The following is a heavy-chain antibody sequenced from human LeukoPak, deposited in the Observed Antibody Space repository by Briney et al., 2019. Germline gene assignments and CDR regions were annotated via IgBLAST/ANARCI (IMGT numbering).Heavy chain of an antibody. D-gene: IGHD6-19*01. V-gene: IGHV3-7*03. CDR3: ARNSGWFRFDY. J-gene: IGHJ4*02. CDR1: GFTFSNYW. CDR2: IEEDGSDK. Sequence: PGGSLRLSCAASGFTFSNYWMDWVRQSPGKGLEWVANIEEDGSDKYYVDSVKGRFTISRDNAKNSLYLQMNSLRAEDTAVYYCARNSGWFRFDYWGQGTLVTVSP.